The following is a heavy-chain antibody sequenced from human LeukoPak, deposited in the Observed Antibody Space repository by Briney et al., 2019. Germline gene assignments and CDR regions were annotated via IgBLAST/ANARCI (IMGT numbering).Heavy chain of an antibody. CDR3: ARDRAMTIDY. V-gene: IGHV3-48*03. J-gene: IGHJ4*02. CDR1: GFTFSNYE. D-gene: IGHD4/OR15-4a*01. Sequence: PGGSLRLSCAASGFTFSNYEMNWVRQAPGKGLEWVSYISSSGNTIYYADSVKGRFTISRDNAKNSLYLQMNSLRAEDTAVYYCARDRAMTIDYWGQGTLVTVSS. CDR2: ISSSGNTI.